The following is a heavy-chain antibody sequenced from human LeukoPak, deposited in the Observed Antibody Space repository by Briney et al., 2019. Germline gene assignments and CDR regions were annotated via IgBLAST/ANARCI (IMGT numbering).Heavy chain of an antibody. J-gene: IGHJ4*02. V-gene: IGHV3-49*04. CDR1: GFTFSSYA. CDR3: TRTGLEWLFSDPPLDY. D-gene: IGHD3-3*01. Sequence: PGGSLRLSCAASGFTFSSYAMSWVRQAPGKELEWVGFIRSKAYGGTTEYAASVKGRFTISRDDSKSIAYLQMNSLKTEDTAVYYCTRTGLEWLFSDPPLDYWGQGTLVTVSS. CDR2: IRSKAYGGTT.